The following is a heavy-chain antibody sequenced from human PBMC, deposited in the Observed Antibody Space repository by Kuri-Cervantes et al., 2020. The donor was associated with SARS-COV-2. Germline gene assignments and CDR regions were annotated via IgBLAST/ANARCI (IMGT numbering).Heavy chain of an antibody. D-gene: IGHD3-3*01. V-gene: IGHV4-4*07. J-gene: IGHJ4*02. CDR1: GGSISSYY. CDR2: IYTSGST. Sequence: SETLSLTCTVSGGSISSYYWSWIRQPAGKGLEWIGRIYTSGSTNYNPPLKSRVTMSVDTSKNQFSLKLSSVTAADTAVYYCARHGTGYDFWSGYYGEDYWGQGTLVTVSS. CDR3: ARHGTGYDFWSGYYGEDY.